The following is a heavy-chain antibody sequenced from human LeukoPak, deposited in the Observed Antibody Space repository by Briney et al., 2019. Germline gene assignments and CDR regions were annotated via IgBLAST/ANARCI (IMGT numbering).Heavy chain of an antibody. Sequence: SETLSLTCILSGSSFSSYYWNWIRQPPGKGLEWIGYIYYSVTTYNPSLKSRVTISVDPSKNQFSLRLSSVTAADTAVYYCARAPGPGSHPTFDYWGQGTLVTVSS. CDR3: ARAPGPGSHPTFDY. V-gene: IGHV4-59*01. D-gene: IGHD3-10*01. CDR1: GSSFSSYY. CDR2: IYYSVT. J-gene: IGHJ4*02.